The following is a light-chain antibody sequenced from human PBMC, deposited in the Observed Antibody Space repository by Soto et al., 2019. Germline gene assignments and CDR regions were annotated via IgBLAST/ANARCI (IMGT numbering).Light chain of an antibody. V-gene: IGKV3-11*01. CDR2: DAS. CDR1: QSVSSY. J-gene: IGKJ5*01. Sequence: EIVLTQSPATLSLSPGERATLSCRASQSVSSYLAWYQQKPGQAPRLLIYDASNRATGIPARFSGSGSGTDFTLTISSREPEDFAVYYCQQPAITFGQGTRLEIK. CDR3: QQPAIT.